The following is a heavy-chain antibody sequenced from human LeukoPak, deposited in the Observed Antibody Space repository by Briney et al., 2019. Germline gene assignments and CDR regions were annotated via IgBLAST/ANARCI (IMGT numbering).Heavy chain of an antibody. CDR1: GYTFTSYG. CDR3: ARAGYSSGWYGYYYMDV. V-gene: IGHV1-18*01. D-gene: IGHD6-19*01. CDR2: ISAYNGNT. Sequence: ASVKVSCKASGYTFTSYGISWVRQAPGQGLEWMGWISAYNGNTNHAQKLQGRVTMTTDTSTSTAYMELRSLRSDDTAVYYCARAGYSSGWYGYYYMDVWGKGTTVTVSS. J-gene: IGHJ6*03.